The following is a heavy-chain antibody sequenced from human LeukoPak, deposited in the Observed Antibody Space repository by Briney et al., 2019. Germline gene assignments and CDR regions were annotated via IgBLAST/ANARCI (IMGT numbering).Heavy chain of an antibody. Sequence: PGGSLRLSCAASGFTVSSNYTSWVRQAPGKGLEWVAVISYDGSNKYYADSVKGRFTISRDNSKNTLYLQMNSLRAEDTAVYYCARDSTTVTTFDYYYYMEVWGKGTTVTVSS. J-gene: IGHJ6*03. V-gene: IGHV3-30-3*01. CDR2: ISYDGSNK. D-gene: IGHD4-11*01. CDR3: ARDSTTVTTFDYYYYMEV. CDR1: GFTVSSNY.